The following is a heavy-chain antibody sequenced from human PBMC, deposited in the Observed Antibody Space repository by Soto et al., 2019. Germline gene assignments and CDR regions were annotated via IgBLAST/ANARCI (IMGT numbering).Heavy chain of an antibody. Sequence: QVQLVQSGTDVKKPGASVKVSCKASGYTFIGYEMHWVRQAPGQGLEWMGLMNPNSGATRIAQKFQGRVTMTRDTSISTAYMELTRLTSDDTAVYYCVRSYGSGELVPTAPWGQGTTVIVSS. CDR1: GYTFIGYE. CDR3: VRSYGSGELVPTAP. J-gene: IGHJ6*02. V-gene: IGHV1-2*02. D-gene: IGHD2-2*01. CDR2: MNPNSGAT.